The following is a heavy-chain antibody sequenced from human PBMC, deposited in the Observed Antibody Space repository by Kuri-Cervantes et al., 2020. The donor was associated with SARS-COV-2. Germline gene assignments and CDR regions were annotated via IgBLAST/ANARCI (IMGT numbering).Heavy chain of an antibody. CDR1: GFTFSSYS. Sequence: GGSLRLSCADSGFTFSSYSMNWVRQAPGKGLEWVSYISSSSSTIYYADSVKGRFTISRDNAKNSLYLQMNSLRAEDTAVYYCAREKGGCSGGSCFYFDYWGQGTLVTVSS. V-gene: IGHV3-48*01. CDR3: AREKGGCSGGSCFYFDY. CDR2: ISSSSSTI. J-gene: IGHJ4*02. D-gene: IGHD2-15*01.